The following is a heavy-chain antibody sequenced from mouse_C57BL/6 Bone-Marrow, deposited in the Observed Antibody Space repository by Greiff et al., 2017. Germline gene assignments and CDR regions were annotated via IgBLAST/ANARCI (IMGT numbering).Heavy chain of an antibody. V-gene: IGHV1-15*01. CDR2: IDPETGGT. CDR3: TRGAYYFDD. CDR1: GYTFTDYE. Sequence: VQLQQSGAELVRPGASVTLSCKASGYTFTDYEMHWVKQTPVHGLEWIGAIDPETGGTAYNQKFKGKAILTADKSSSTAYMELRSLTSEDSAVYYCTRGAYYFDDWGQGATLADYS. J-gene: IGHJ2*01. D-gene: IGHD6-1*01.